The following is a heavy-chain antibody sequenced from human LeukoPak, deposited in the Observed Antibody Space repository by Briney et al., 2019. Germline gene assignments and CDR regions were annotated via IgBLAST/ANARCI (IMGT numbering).Heavy chain of an antibody. J-gene: IGHJ3*02. V-gene: IGHV1-18*01. CDR3: ARHRLHRLYYDNSGYYHDAFDI. Sequence: ASVTVSYKASGYTFTNYGINWVRRARGQGVEGMGWISTYNGNTNYAQKLQGRVTITTDTSTNTAYMELRSLRSDDTAMYYCARHRLHRLYYDNSGYYHDAFDIWGQGTMVTVSS. CDR2: ISTYNGNT. CDR1: GYTFTNYG. D-gene: IGHD3-22*01.